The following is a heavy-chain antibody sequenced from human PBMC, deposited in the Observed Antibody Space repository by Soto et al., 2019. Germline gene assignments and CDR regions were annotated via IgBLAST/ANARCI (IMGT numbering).Heavy chain of an antibody. V-gene: IGHV1-69*13. CDR2: INPFFKGT. D-gene: IGHD3-22*01. CDR1: GYTFSSDA. CDR3: ARDVSLNYYDNTYFYYGMDV. Sequence: GASVKVSCKASGYTFSSDAISWVRQAPGQGLEWMGGINPFFKGTKYAQRFQGRVTITADDSTSMAYMDLTSLTYEDTAVYYFARDVSLNYYDNTYFYYGMDVWCQGTTVTVSS. J-gene: IGHJ6*02.